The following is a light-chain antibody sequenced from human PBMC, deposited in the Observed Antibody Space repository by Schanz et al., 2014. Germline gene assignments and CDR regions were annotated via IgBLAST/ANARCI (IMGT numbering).Light chain of an antibody. CDR3: QQYNNWPPWT. J-gene: IGKJ1*01. CDR2: GAS. Sequence: EIVLTQSPDTLSSSPGERATLSCRASQSVSSNLAWYQQKPGQAPRLLIHGASTRATGIPARFSGSGSGTEFTLTISTLQSEDFAVYYCQQYNNWPPWTFGQGTKVEIK. CDR1: QSVSSN. V-gene: IGKV3-15*01.